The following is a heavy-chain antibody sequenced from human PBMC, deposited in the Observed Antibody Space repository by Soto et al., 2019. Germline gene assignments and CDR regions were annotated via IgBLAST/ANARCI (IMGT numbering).Heavy chain of an antibody. J-gene: IGHJ6*02. CDR3: AKDHYDFWSGYQEPYYYYGMDG. Sequence: GSLRLSCSASGFTFSSDAMSWVRQAPGKGLEWVSAISGSGGSTYYADPVKGRFTISRDNSKNTLYLQMNSLRAEDTAVYYCAKDHYDFWSGYQEPYYYYGMDGWGQGTTVTGSS. D-gene: IGHD3-3*01. V-gene: IGHV3-23*01. CDR2: ISGSGGST. CDR1: GFTFSSDA.